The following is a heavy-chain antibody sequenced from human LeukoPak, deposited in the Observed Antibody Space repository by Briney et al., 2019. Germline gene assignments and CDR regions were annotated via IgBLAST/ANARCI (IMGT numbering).Heavy chain of an antibody. D-gene: IGHD6-19*01. CDR1: GGSISNYY. CDR3: ARRIAVAGTYYFDN. CDR2: IYYSGST. J-gene: IGHJ4*02. Sequence: SETLSLTCTVSGGSISNYYWSWIRQPPGKGLEWIGHIYYSGSTNYNPSLTSRVTMSLDTSKKQFSLRLSSVTAADTAVYYCARRIAVAGTYYFDNWGQGTLVTVSS. V-gene: IGHV4-59*08.